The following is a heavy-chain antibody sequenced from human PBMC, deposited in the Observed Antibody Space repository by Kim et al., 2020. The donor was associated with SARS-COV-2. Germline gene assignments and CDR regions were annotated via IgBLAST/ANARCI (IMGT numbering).Heavy chain of an antibody. D-gene: IGHD1-26*01. V-gene: IGHV1-18*01. CDR1: GYTFTSYG. Sequence: ASVKVSCKASGYTFTSYGISWVRQAPGQGLEWMKWISGYNGNTNYVQKFQGRVTMTTDTSTSTAYMELRSLRSDDTAVYYCARNVGATEGLDAFDILGQGTMVTVSS. CDR2: ISGYNGNT. J-gene: IGHJ3*02. CDR3: ARNVGATEGLDAFDI.